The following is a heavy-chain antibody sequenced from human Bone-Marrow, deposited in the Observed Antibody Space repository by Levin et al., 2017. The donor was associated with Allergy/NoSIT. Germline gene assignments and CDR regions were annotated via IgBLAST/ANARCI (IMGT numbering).Heavy chain of an antibody. Sequence: ASVKVSCKASGYTFTGYYMHWVRQAPGQGLEWMGWINPNSGGTNYAQKFQGRVTMTRDTSISTAYMELSRLRSDDTAVYYCASGQGGYSGYDPNYYYYMDVWGKGTTVTVSS. CDR1: GYTFTGYY. CDR2: INPNSGGT. D-gene: IGHD5-12*01. V-gene: IGHV1-2*02. J-gene: IGHJ6*03. CDR3: ASGQGGYSGYDPNYYYYMDV.